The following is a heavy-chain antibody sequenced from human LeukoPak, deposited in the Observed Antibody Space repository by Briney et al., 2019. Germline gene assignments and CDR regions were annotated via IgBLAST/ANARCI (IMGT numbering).Heavy chain of an antibody. CDR2: ISYDGSNK. Sequence: QPGGSLRLSCAASGFTFSSYGMHWVRQAPGKGLEWVAVISYDGSNKYYADSVKGRFTISRDNSKNTLYLQMNSLRAEDTAVYYCAKDHMVRGVIYYFDYWGQGTLVTVSS. CDR1: GFTFSSYG. V-gene: IGHV3-30*18. CDR3: AKDHMVRGVIYYFDY. D-gene: IGHD3-10*01. J-gene: IGHJ4*02.